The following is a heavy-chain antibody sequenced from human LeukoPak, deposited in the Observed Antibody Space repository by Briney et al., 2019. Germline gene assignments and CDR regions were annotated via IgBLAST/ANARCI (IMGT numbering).Heavy chain of an antibody. D-gene: IGHD6-13*01. J-gene: IGHJ4*02. CDR3: AKDRYSSSWYPDY. Sequence: GGSLRLFCAASGFPFSSYAMSWVRQAPGKGLEWVSAISGSGGSTYYADSVKGRFTISRDNSKNTLYLQMNSLRAEDTAVYYCAKDRYSSSWYPDYWGQGTLVTVSS. CDR2: ISGSGGST. V-gene: IGHV3-23*01. CDR1: GFPFSSYA.